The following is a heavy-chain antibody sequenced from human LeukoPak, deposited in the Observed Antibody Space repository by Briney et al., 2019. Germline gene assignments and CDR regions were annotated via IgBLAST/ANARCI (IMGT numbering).Heavy chain of an antibody. D-gene: IGHD1-26*01. CDR3: ARLSGWGVGNDY. Sequence: PSETLSLTCAVYGGSFSGYYWSWIRQPPGKGLEWIGEINHSGSTNYNPSLKSRVTISVDTSKNRFSLKLSSVTAADTAVYYCARLSGWGVGNDYWGQGTLVTVSS. CDR2: INHSGST. V-gene: IGHV4-34*01. CDR1: GGSFSGYY. J-gene: IGHJ4*02.